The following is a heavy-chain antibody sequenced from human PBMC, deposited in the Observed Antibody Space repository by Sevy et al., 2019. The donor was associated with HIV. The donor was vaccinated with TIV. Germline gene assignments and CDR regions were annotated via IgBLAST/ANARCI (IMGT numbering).Heavy chain of an antibody. D-gene: IGHD6-19*01. CDR3: ARDTSGYSSGWYHYYHYYGIDV. J-gene: IGHJ6*02. Sequence: SETLSLTCTVSGDSIIDYYWSWIRQPPGQGLKWIGYIHNRGRYNYNPSLKSRVTISGDVSKNQFSLKLMSVTAADTAVYYCARDTSGYSSGWYHYYHYYGIDVWGQGTTVTVSS. V-gene: IGHV4-59*01. CDR2: IHNRGRY. CDR1: GDSIIDYY.